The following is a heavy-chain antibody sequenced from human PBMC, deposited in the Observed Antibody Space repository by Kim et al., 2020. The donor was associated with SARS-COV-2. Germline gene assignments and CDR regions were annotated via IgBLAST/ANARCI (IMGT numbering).Heavy chain of an antibody. V-gene: IGHV3-33*01. CDR1: GFTFSSYG. D-gene: IGHD2-15*01. CDR2: IWYDGSNK. J-gene: IGHJ4*02. Sequence: GGSLRLSCAASGFTFSSYGMHWVRQAPGKGLEWVAVIWYDGSNKYYADSVKGRFTISRDNSKNTLYLQMNSLRAEDTAVYYCARDEVFSGGSCLDYWGQGTLVTVSS. CDR3: ARDEVFSGGSCLDY.